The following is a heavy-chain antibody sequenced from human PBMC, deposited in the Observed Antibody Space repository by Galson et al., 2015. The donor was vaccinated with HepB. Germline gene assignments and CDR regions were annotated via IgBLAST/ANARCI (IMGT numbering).Heavy chain of an antibody. D-gene: IGHD1-26*01. J-gene: IGHJ4*02. CDR1: GFTFSSYA. V-gene: IGHV3-30-3*01. Sequence: YLRLSCAASGFTFSSYAMHWVRQAPGKGLEWVAVISYDGSNKYYADSVKGRFTISRDNSKNTLYLQMNSLRAEDTAVYYCARGKIVGATIDYWGQGTLVTVSS. CDR3: ARGKIVGATIDY. CDR2: ISYDGSNK.